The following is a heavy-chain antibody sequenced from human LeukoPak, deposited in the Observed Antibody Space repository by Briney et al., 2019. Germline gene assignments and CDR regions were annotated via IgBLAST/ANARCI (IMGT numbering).Heavy chain of an antibody. CDR3: AKDILNGYGDPGNYFDY. CDR1: GFTFDDYA. D-gene: IGHD4-17*01. CDR2: ISWDGGST. J-gene: IGHJ4*02. Sequence: GGSLRLSCAASGFTFDDYAMHWVRQAPGKGLEWVSLISWDGGSTYYADSVKGRFTISRDNSKNSLYLQMNSLRAEDTALYYCAKDILNGYGDPGNYFDYWGQGTLVTVSS. V-gene: IGHV3-43D*03.